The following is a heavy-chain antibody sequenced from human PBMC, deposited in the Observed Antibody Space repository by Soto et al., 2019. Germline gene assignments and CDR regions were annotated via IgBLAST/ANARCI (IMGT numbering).Heavy chain of an antibody. D-gene: IGHD3-9*01. CDR3: TTVDILTGYQEFDY. V-gene: IGHV3-15*01. J-gene: IGHJ4*02. CDR1: GFTFSNAW. CDR2: IKSKTDGGTT. Sequence: GGSLRLSCAASGFTFSNAWMSWVRQAPGKGMEWVGRIKSKTDGGTTDYAAPVKSRFTISRDDSKNTLYLQMNSLKTEDTAVYYCTTVDILTGYQEFDYWGQGTLVTVSS.